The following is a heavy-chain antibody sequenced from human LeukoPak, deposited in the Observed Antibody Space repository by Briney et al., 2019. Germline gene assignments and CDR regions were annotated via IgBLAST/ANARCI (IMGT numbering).Heavy chain of an antibody. D-gene: IGHD3-10*01. Sequence: ASVKVSCKASGYTFTSYAMNWVRQAPGQGLEWMGWINTNTGNPTYAQGFTGRFVFSLDTSVSTAYLQISSLKAEDTAVYYCARDFFTMVRGVNGWFDPWGQGTQVTVSS. CDR2: INTNTGNP. CDR1: GYTFTSYA. CDR3: ARDFFTMVRGVNGWFDP. J-gene: IGHJ5*02. V-gene: IGHV7-4-1*02.